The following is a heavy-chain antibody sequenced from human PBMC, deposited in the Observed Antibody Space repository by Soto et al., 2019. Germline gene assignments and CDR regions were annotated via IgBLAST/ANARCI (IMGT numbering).Heavy chain of an antibody. CDR3: ARHFCNGFLRYFDY. J-gene: IGHJ4*02. V-gene: IGHV4-39*01. D-gene: IGHD3-3*01. Sequence: SETLSLTCSVSCGSISSSSYYWGWIRQPPGKGLEWIGSIYYSGSTYYNPSLKSRVTISADTSKSQFFLKLSSVTAADTGFYYCARHFCNGFLRYFDYWGQGTLPTVSS. CDR1: CGSISSSSYY. CDR2: IYYSGST.